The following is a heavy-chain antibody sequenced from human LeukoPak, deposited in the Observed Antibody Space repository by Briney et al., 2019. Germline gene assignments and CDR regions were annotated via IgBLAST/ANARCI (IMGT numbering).Heavy chain of an antibody. J-gene: IGHJ4*02. D-gene: IGHD6-13*01. Sequence: GESLKISCKASGYSFTSYWIGWGRQMPGKGLEWMGVIYPGDSDTRYSPSFQGQVTISVDKSIGTAYLQWSSLKASDTAMYYCATTGPEYSSSWYLHFWGQGTLVTVSS. V-gene: IGHV5-51*01. CDR2: IYPGDSDT. CDR1: GYSFTSYW. CDR3: ATTGPEYSSSWYLHF.